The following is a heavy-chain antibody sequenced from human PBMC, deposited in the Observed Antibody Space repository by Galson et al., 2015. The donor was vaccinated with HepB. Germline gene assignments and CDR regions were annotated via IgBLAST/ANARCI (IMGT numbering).Heavy chain of an antibody. CDR1: GYTFTSYG. D-gene: IGHD3-22*01. CDR3: AREFHYYDSSGYYLGHFDY. V-gene: IGHV1-18*01. J-gene: IGHJ4*02. CDR2: ISAYNGNT. Sequence: SVKVSCKASGYTFTSYGISWVRQAPGQGLEWMGWISAYNGNTNYAQKLQGRVTMTTDTSTSTAYMELRSLRSDDTAVYYCAREFHYYDSSGYYLGHFDYWGQGTLVTVSS.